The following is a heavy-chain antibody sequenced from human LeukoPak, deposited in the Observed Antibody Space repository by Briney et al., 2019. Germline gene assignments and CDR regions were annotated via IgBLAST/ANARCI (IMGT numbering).Heavy chain of an antibody. J-gene: IGHJ4*02. CDR2: ITSDWSST. CDR3: GRDLTGAVIDF. V-gene: IGHV3-74*01. Sequence: GVSLRLSCAASRFTFSINCIHCARQAPGKGLVYVSRITSDWSSTSYADSVRGRFTVLGDNAKNTVYLQMNSLRAEDTAVYYCGRDLTGAVIDFWGQGTLVTVSS. CDR1: RFTFSINC. D-gene: IGHD1-26*01.